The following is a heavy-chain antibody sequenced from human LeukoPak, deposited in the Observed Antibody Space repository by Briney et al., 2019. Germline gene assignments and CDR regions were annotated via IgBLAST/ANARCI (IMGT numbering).Heavy chain of an antibody. CDR2: ISGSGGST. J-gene: IGHJ3*02. V-gene: IGHV3-23*01. CDR1: GFTFSSYA. Sequence: PGGSLRLSCAASGFTFSSYAMSWVRQAPGKGLEWVSAISGSGGSTYYADSVKGRFTISRDNSKNTLYLQMNSLRAEDTAVYYCAKDRVLLWFVEIPLDAFDIWGQGTMVTVSS. D-gene: IGHD3-10*01. CDR3: AKDRVLLWFVEIPLDAFDI.